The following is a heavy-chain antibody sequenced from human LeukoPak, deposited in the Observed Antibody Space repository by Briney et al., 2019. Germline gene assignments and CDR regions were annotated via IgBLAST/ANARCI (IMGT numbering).Heavy chain of an antibody. CDR2: ISYDGSNK. Sequence: GRSLRVSCAASGFTFSSYGMHWVRQAPGKGLEWVAVISYDGSNKYYADSVKGRFTISRDNSKNTLYLQMNSLRAEDTAVYYCAKGADYYDFWSGYQPFDYWGQGTLVTVSS. V-gene: IGHV3-30*18. J-gene: IGHJ4*02. D-gene: IGHD3-3*01. CDR1: GFTFSSYG. CDR3: AKGADYYDFWSGYQPFDY.